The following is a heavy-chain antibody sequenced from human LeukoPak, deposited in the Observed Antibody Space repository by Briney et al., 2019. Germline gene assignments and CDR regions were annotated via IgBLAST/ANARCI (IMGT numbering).Heavy chain of an antibody. CDR1: GLTFSTYA. V-gene: IGHV3-21*06. J-gene: IGHJ4*02. Sequence: GGSLRLSCAASGLTFSTYAMTWVRQAPGKGLEWVSSMSSGGTYIYYADSVRGRFTISRDNAKDSLFLLMNSLRVEDTAVYYCARGRPTGSSRRFIVQWGQGTLVSVSS. CDR3: ARGRPTGSSRRFIVQ. CDR2: MSSGGTYI. D-gene: IGHD1-26*01.